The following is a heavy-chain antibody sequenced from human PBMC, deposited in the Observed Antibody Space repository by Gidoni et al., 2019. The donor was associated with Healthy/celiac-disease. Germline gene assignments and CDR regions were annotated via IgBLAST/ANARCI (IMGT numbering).Heavy chain of an antibody. Sequence: EVQLVESGGGLVQPGGSLRLSCAASGFTVRSHYMSWVRQAPGKGLEWVSVIDSGGSTYYADSVKGRFTISRDNSKNTLYLQMNSLRAEDTAVYYCARQLGTMVRGVIITFDAFDIWGQGTMVTVSS. D-gene: IGHD3-10*01. CDR1: GFTVRSHY. CDR3: ARQLGTMVRGVIITFDAFDI. V-gene: IGHV3-66*04. CDR2: IDSGGST. J-gene: IGHJ3*02.